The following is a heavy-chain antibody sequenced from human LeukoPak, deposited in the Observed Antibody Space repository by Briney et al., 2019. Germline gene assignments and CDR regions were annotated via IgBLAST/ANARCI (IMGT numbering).Heavy chain of an antibody. CDR2: ISSSGSTI. CDR3: ARASAYCGGDCYSEPDYYFDY. Sequence: PGGSLRLSCAASGFTFSDYYMSWIRQAPGKGLEWVSYISSSGSTIYYADSVKGRFTISRDNAKNSLYLQMNSLRAEDTAVYYCARASAYCGGDCYSEPDYYFDYWGQGTLVTVSS. CDR1: GFTFSDYY. V-gene: IGHV3-11*01. D-gene: IGHD2-21*02. J-gene: IGHJ4*02.